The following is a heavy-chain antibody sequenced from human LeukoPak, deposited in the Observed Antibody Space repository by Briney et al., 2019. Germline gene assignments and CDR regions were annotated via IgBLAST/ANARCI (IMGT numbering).Heavy chain of an antibody. D-gene: IGHD2-15*01. CDR2: MNPNSGNT. V-gene: IGHV1-8*01. Sequence: ASVKVSCKASGYTFTSYDINWVRQAPGQGLEWMGWMNPNSGNTGYAQKFQGRVTMTRNTSISTAYMELRSLRSDDTAVYYCARAGAVVDNWFDPWGQGTLVTVSS. J-gene: IGHJ5*02. CDR3: ARAGAVVDNWFDP. CDR1: GYTFTSYD.